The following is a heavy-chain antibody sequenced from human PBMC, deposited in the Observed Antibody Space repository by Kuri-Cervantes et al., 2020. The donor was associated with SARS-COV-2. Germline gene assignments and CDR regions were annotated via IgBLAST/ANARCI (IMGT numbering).Heavy chain of an antibody. CDR3: ARISAVPAAKRTYYFDY. CDR2: INHSRST. V-gene: IGHV4-34*01. Sequence: SQTLSLPCSVYGGSFSGYYWSWIRQPPGKGLEWIGEINHSRSTKYNPSLKSRVTISVDTSKNQFSLKLNSVTAADTAVYYCARISAVPAAKRTYYFDYWGQGTLVTVSS. J-gene: IGHJ4*02. CDR1: GGSFSGYY. D-gene: IGHD2-2*01.